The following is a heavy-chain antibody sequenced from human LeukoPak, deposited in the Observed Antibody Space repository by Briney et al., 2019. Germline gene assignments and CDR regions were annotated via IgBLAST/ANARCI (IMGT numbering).Heavy chain of an antibody. CDR3: ASLPGHDYGLTAFDV. J-gene: IGHJ3*01. CDR1: GGSITTYY. CDR2: VYYGGGA. Sequence: KSSETLSLTCTVSGGSITTYYWNWIRQPPGKGLEWIAFVYYGGGANYNPSLKSRVTISLDTSKNQFSLKLNSVTAADTAVYYCASLPGHDYGLTAFDVWGQGTLVTVSS. D-gene: IGHD4/OR15-4a*01. V-gene: IGHV4-59*08.